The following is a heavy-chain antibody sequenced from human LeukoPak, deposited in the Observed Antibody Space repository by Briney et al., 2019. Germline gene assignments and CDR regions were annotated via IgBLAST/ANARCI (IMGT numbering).Heavy chain of an antibody. CDR1: VGSPSGYY. CDR2: IYYSGST. V-gene: IGHV4-59*12. Sequence: SETLSPTRTLSVGSPSGYYSGCIRQPPGKGLEWIGYIYYSGSTNYNPSLKSRVTMSVDTSKNQFSLKLSSVTAADTAVYYCAREPYSSGWPDWYFDLWGRGTLVTVSS. J-gene: IGHJ2*01. CDR3: AREPYSSGWPDWYFDL. D-gene: IGHD6-19*01.